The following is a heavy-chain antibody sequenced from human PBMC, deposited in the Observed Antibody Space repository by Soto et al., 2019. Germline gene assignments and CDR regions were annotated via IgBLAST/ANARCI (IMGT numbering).Heavy chain of an antibody. CDR2: ISSSSSTI. Sequence: EVQLVESGGGLVQPGGSLRLSCAASGFTFSSYSMNWVRQAPGKGLEWVSYISSSSSTIYYADSVKGRFTISRDNAKNALYLKMSSLRDEGAAVYYCAGEAGTWPLPLNWFDPWGQGTLVTVSS. V-gene: IGHV3-48*02. CDR1: GFTFSSYS. J-gene: IGHJ5*02. D-gene: IGHD6-19*01. CDR3: AGEAGTWPLPLNWFDP.